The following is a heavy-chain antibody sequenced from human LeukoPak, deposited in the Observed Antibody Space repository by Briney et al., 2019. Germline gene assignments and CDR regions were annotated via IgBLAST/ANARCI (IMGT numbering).Heavy chain of an antibody. CDR1: GLTFSAYG. D-gene: IGHD6-13*01. CDR2: IWSDGSNK. V-gene: IGHV3-33*01. J-gene: IGHJ4*02. CDR3: ASAAGPFDN. Sequence: GGSLRLSCVASGLTFSAYGMHWVRQAPGKGLEWVAVIWSDGSNKYYADSVKGRFTISRDNSKTTLYLQMNSLRGEDTAVYYCASAAGPFDNWGQGTLVTVSS.